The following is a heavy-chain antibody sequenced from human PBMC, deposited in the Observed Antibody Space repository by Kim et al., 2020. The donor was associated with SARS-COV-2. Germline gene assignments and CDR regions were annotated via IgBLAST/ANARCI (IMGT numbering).Heavy chain of an antibody. Sequence: SVKVSCKASGGTFSSYAISWVRQAPGQGLEWMGGIIPIFGTANYAQKFQGRVTITADESTSTAYMELSSLRSEDTAVYYCARGLDDYVWGSYRHYGMDVWGQGTTVTVSS. CDR2: IIPIFGTA. V-gene: IGHV1-69*13. CDR1: GGTFSSYA. D-gene: IGHD3-16*02. J-gene: IGHJ6*02. CDR3: ARGLDDYVWGSYRHYGMDV.